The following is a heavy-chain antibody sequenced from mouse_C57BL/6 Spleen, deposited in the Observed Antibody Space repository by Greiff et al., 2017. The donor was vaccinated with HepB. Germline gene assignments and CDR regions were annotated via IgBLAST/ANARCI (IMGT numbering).Heavy chain of an antibody. CDR3: ARTNWDPY. V-gene: IGHV1-42*01. CDR2: INPSTGGT. D-gene: IGHD4-1*01. CDR1: GYSFTGYY. J-gene: IGHJ3*01. Sequence: VQLKQSGPELVKPGASVKISCKASGYSFTGYYMNWVKQSPEKSLEWIGEINPSTGGTTYNQKFKAKATLTVDKSSSTAYMQLKSLTSEDSAVYYCARTNWDPYWGQVTLVTVSA.